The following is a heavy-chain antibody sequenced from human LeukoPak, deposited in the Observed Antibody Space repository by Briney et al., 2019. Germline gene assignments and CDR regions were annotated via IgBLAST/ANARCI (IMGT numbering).Heavy chain of an antibody. CDR2: IWYDGSNK. D-gene: IGHD6-6*01. CDR3: AKDGGSSSPYNYYYYMDV. Sequence: QPGGSLRLSCAASGFTFSSYGMHWVRQAPGKGLEWVAVIWYDGSNKYCADSVKGRFTISRDNSKNTLYLQMNSLRAEDTAVYYCAKDGGSSSPYNYYYYMDVWGKGTTVTVSS. CDR1: GFTFSSYG. V-gene: IGHV3-33*06. J-gene: IGHJ6*03.